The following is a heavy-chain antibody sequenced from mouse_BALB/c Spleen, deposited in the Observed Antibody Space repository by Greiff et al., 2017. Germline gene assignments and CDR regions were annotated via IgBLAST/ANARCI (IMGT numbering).Heavy chain of an antibody. D-gene: IGHD1-1*01. CDR3: ARGGASGSSYNYAMDY. Sequence: EVQVVESGGGLVKPGGSLKLSCAASGFTFSSYAMSWVRQTPEKRLEWVASISSGGSTYYPDSVKGRFTISRDNARNILYLQMSSLRSEDTAMYYCARGGASGSSYNYAMDYWGQGTSVTVSS. CDR1: GFTFSSYA. J-gene: IGHJ4*01. V-gene: IGHV5-6-5*01. CDR2: ISSGGST.